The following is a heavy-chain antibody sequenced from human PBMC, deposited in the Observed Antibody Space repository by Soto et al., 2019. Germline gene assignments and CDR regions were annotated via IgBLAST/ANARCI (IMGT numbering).Heavy chain of an antibody. J-gene: IGHJ4*02. CDR1: GFTFSSYG. CDR2: ISGSGGGT. CDR3: TKEASTAMGYGAFDY. Sequence: GGSLRLSCAASGFTFSSYGMSWVRQAPGKGLEWVSAISGSGGGTYYADSVKGRFTISRDNSKNTLYVQMNSLRAEDTAVYYCTKEASTAMGYGAFDYWGQGTLVTSPQ. D-gene: IGHD5-18*01. V-gene: IGHV3-23*01.